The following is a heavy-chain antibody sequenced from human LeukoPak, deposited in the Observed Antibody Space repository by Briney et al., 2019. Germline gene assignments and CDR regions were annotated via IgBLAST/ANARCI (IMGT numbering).Heavy chain of an antibody. V-gene: IGHV4-59*01. D-gene: IGHD4-17*01. CDR3: ARYRAGLRLDAFDI. Sequence: SETLSLTCTVCGGSISSYYWSWIRQPPGKGLEWIGYIYYSGSTNYNPSLKSRVTISVDTSKNQFSLKLSSVTAADTAVYYCARYRAGLRLDAFDIWGQGTMVTVSS. CDR1: GGSISSYY. J-gene: IGHJ3*02. CDR2: IYYSGST.